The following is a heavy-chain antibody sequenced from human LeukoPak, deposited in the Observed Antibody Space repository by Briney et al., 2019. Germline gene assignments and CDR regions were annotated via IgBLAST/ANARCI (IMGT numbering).Heavy chain of an antibody. V-gene: IGHV1-18*01. J-gene: IGHJ4*02. CDR2: ISVYNGTT. CDR1: GYTFTSYS. Sequence: ASVKVSCKASGYTFTSYSINWVGQAAGQGLEWMGWISVYNGTTNYAQKLQRRVTMTTDTSTSTTYMELRSLRSDDTAVYYCARRGNYYDNDYWGQGTLVTVSS. D-gene: IGHD3-22*01. CDR3: ARRGNYYDNDY.